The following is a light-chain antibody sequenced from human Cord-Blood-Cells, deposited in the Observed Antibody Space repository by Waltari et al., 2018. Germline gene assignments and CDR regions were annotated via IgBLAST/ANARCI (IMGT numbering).Light chain of an antibody. Sequence: QSALTQPPSASGSPGQSVTISCTGTSSDVGGYNYVSWYQQHPGKAPKLMIYEVSKRPSGVPDRFSGSKSGNTASLTVSGLQAEEEAEYYCSSYAGSNNLGVFGGGTKLTVL. V-gene: IGLV2-8*01. J-gene: IGLJ2*01. CDR3: SSYAGSNNLGV. CDR2: EVS. CDR1: SSDVGGYNY.